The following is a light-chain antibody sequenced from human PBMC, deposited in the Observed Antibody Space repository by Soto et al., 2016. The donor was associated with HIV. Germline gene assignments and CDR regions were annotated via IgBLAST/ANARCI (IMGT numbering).Light chain of an antibody. CDR2: KDS. V-gene: IGLV3-25*03. J-gene: IGLJ2*01. CDR3: QSADSSGTYVL. CDR1: TLPKQY. Sequence: SYELTQPPSVSVSPGQTASITCSGDTLPKQYAYWYQQKPGQAPVLVIYKDSERPSGIPERFSGSSSGTTVTLTISGVQAEDEADYYCQSADSSGTYVLFGGGDQADRP.